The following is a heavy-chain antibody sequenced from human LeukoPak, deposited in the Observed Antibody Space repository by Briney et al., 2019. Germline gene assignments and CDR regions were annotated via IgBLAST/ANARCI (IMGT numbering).Heavy chain of an antibody. J-gene: IGHJ4*02. D-gene: IGHD3-22*01. Sequence: GGSLRLSCAASGFTFSSYDIHWVRQATGKGLEWVSGIGTAGEIYYPGSVKGRFTISRENAKNSLYLQMNSLRAEDTAVYYCARDQGSYYDSSSDYWGQGTLVTVSS. V-gene: IGHV3-13*01. CDR2: IGTAGEI. CDR1: GFTFSSYD. CDR3: ARDQGSYYDSSSDY.